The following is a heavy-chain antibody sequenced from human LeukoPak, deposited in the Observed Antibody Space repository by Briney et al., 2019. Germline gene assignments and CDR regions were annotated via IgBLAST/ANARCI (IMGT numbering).Heavy chain of an antibody. CDR3: ARGRVQLWSQLLLTVRRKNADFDY. J-gene: IGHJ4*02. CDR2: MNPNSGNT. V-gene: IGHV1-8*01. D-gene: IGHD5-18*01. Sequence: ASVKVSCKATGYTFTSYDINWVRQATGQGLEWMGWMNPNSGNTGYAQKFQGRVTMTRNTSISTAYMELSSLRSEDTAVYYCARGRVQLWSQLLLTVRRKNADFDYWGQGTLVTVSS. CDR1: GYTFTSYD.